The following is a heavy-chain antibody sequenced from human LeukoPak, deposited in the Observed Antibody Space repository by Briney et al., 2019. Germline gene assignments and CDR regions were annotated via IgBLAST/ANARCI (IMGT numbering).Heavy chain of an antibody. CDR3: ARGLRFVVATPFGG. V-gene: IGHV4-31*03. Sequence: SQTLSLTCTVSGDSISSGGYYWSWIRQHPGKGLEWIGYIYYSGSTNYNPSLKSRVTISVDTSKNQFSLNLSSVTAADTAVYYCARGLRFVVATPFGGWGQGTLVTVSS. CDR2: IYYSGST. CDR1: GDSISSGGYY. J-gene: IGHJ4*02. D-gene: IGHD5-12*01.